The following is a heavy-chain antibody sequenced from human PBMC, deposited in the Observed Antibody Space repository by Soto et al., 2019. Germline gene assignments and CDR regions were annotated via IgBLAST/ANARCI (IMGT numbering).Heavy chain of an antibody. J-gene: IGHJ6*02. V-gene: IGHV1-46*03. Sequence: QVQLVQSGAEVKKPGASVKVSCKASGYTFTSYYMHWVRQAPGQGLEWMGIINPSGGSTSYAQKFQGRVTMTRDTSTSTVYMELSSLRSEDTAVYYCAHDGGSGYDPGRVAGRYYYYYGMDVWGQGTTVTVSS. CDR2: INPSGGST. CDR3: AHDGGSGYDPGRVAGRYYYYYGMDV. D-gene: IGHD5-12*01. CDR1: GYTFTSYY.